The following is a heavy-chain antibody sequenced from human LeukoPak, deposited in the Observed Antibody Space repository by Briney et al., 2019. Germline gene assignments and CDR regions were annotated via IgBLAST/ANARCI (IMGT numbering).Heavy chain of an antibody. J-gene: IGHJ4*02. CDR2: IYYSGST. V-gene: IGHV4-39*01. Sequence: PGGSLRLSCAASGFTVSSNYMSWVRQAPGKGLEWIGSIYYSGSTYYNPSLKSRVTISVDTSKNQFSLKLSSVTAADTAVYYCARLEKSIAARYEADYWGQGTLVTVSS. CDR1: GFTVSSNY. D-gene: IGHD6-6*01. CDR3: ARLEKSIAARYEADY.